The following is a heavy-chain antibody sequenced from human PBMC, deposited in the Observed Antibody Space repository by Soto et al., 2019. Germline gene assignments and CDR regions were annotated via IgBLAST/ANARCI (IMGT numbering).Heavy chain of an antibody. CDR1: GFIFSDQY. V-gene: IGHV3-72*01. J-gene: IGHJ2*01. CDR2: IRKKVNSYTT. D-gene: IGHD3-16*01. CDR3: ARDLGGAPYVDL. Sequence: QLVESGGRLVQPGGSLRLSCAASGFIFSDQYMDWVRQAPGKGLEWVGRIRKKVNSYTTEYAASVKGRFTVSRDDSKNSLYLQMHSLKTEDTAIYYCARDLGGAPYVDLWGRGTLVTVSS.